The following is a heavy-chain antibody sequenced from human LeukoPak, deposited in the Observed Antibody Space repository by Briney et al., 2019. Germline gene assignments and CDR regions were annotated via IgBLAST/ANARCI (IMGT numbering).Heavy chain of an antibody. Sequence: PGGSLRLSCAASGFTFDDYAMHWVRQAPGKCLEWVSLISWDGGSTYYADSVKGRFTISRDNSKNSLYLQMNSLRAEDTALYYCARGGYSGYDYPLDYYYYMDVWGKGTTVTVSS. D-gene: IGHD5-12*01. CDR2: ISWDGGST. J-gene: IGHJ6*03. V-gene: IGHV3-43D*03. CDR1: GFTFDDYA. CDR3: ARGGYSGYDYPLDYYYYMDV.